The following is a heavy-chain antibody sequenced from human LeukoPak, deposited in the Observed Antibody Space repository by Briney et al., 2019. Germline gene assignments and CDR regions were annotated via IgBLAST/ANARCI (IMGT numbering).Heavy chain of an antibody. V-gene: IGHV4-34*01. CDR2: INHSGST. D-gene: IGHD6-13*01. J-gene: IGHJ4*02. CDR1: GGSFSGYY. Sequence: SDTLSLTCAVYGGSFSGYYWSWIRQPPGKGLEWIGEINHSGSTNYNPSLKSRVTISVDTSKNQFSLKLSSVTAADTAVYYCARKRPYSSTPFDYWGQGTLVTVSS. CDR3: ARKRPYSSTPFDY.